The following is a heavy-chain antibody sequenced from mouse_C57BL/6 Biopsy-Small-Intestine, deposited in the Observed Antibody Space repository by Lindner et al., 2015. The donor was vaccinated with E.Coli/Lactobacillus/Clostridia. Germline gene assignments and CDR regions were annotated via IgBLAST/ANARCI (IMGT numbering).Heavy chain of an antibody. CDR3: ARRTGTSGYFDY. CDR2: ISTGSSPI. CDR1: GLTFSDYG. J-gene: IGHJ2*01. Sequence: VQLQESGGGLVKPGGSLKLSCAASGLTFSDYGMHWVRQAPEKGLEWVAYISTGSSPIYYADTVKGRFTISRDNAKNTLFLQMTSLRSEDTAMYYCARRTGTSGYFDYWGQGTTLTVSS. D-gene: IGHD4-1*01. V-gene: IGHV5-17*01.